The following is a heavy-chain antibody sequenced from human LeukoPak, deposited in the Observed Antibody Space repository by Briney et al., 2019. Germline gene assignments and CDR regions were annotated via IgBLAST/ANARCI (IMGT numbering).Heavy chain of an antibody. CDR1: GMNFERYA. CDR2: ISADGKA. D-gene: IGHD1-26*01. CDR3: ATWAFYHDLDV. J-gene: IGHJ6*02. V-gene: IGHV3-43*02. Sequence: GGSLRLSCAASGMNFERYAMHWVRQRPGEGLEWVGVISADGKADHADAVKGRFTVSRDNSKDSLSLQMSSLRDEDTALYYCATWAFYHDLDVWGQGTTVIVSS.